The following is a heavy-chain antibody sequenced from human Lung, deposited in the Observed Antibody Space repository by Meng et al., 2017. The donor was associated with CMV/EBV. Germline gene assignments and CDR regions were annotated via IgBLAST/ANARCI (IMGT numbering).Heavy chain of an antibody. V-gene: IGHV1-18*01. CDR2: ISAYNGNT. Sequence: ASXXVSCKASGYTFTSYGISWVRQAPGQGLEWMGWISAYNGNTNYAQKLQGRITMTTDTTTSTAHMELRSLRADDAAVYYCTRKMNWFDPWGQGTLVTVSS. D-gene: IGHD5-24*01. CDR1: GYTFTSYG. J-gene: IGHJ5*02. CDR3: TRKMNWFDP.